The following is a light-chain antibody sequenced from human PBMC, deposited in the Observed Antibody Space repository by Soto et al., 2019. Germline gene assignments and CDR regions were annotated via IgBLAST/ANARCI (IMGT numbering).Light chain of an antibody. V-gene: IGLV6-57*04. CDR3: QSSDSSSWV. CDR1: SGSIASNY. J-gene: IGLJ3*02. Sequence: NFMLTQSHTVSESPGKTVTISCTRSSGSIASNYVQWYQQRPGSAPTTVLYEDKQRPSGVPDRFSGSIDSSSNSASLTISGLKTEDEADYYCQSSDSSSWVFGGGTQLTVL. CDR2: EDK.